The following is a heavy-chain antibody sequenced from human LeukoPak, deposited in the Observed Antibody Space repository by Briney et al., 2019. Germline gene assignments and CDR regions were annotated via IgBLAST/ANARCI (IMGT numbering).Heavy chain of an antibody. D-gene: IGHD4-23*01. CDR3: ARGVRKYGTNSGWYFDL. CDR1: GGPINSYY. CDR2: IYYSGSS. J-gene: IGHJ2*01. V-gene: IGHV4-59*01. Sequence: SETLSLTCTVSGGPINSYYWSWIRQPPGEGLEWIGYIYYSGSSNYNPSLKSRVTISIDTSKNQFSLKLSTVTAAETAVYYCARGVRKYGTNSGWYFDLWGRGILVTVSS.